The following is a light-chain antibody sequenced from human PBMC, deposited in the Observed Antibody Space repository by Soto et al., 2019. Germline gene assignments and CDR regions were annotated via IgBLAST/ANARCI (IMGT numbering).Light chain of an antibody. CDR1: NIGSKS. J-gene: IGLJ1*01. Sequence: SYELSLPSSVAVAPGQTASITCAGSNIGSKSVHWYQQKPGQATGVVIYDDSDRPSGIPERFYGSNSGKKATLTISRVEAGDEADYYCQVWDSDSDKYVFGGGTKVTV. CDR2: DDS. V-gene: IGLV3-21*02. CDR3: QVWDSDSDKYV.